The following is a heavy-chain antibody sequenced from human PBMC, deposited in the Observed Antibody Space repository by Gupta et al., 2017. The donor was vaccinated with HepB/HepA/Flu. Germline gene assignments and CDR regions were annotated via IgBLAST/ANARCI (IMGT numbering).Heavy chain of an antibody. CDR1: GFAFSDSA. Sequence: EVQLVESGGGLVQPGGSLTLSCAASGFAFSDSAVHWVRQASGKGLEWVGRIRSKTYFDTTAYAASVKGRFTISRDDSKNTAYLQMNSLKIEDTAVYYCTRQGAGGTWDYNVFDIWGQGTMVTVSS. CDR2: IRSKTYFDTT. J-gene: IGHJ3*02. V-gene: IGHV3-73*02. D-gene: IGHD4/OR15-4a*01. CDR3: TRQGAGGTWDYNVFDI.